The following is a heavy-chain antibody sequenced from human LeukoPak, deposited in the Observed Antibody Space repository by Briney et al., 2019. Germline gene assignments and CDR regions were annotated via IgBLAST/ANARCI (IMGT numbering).Heavy chain of an antibody. CDR2: IKQDGSEQ. D-gene: IGHD6-13*01. V-gene: IGHV3-7*01. CDR1: GFTFSSYW. CDR3: ARVLAAAGLVD. J-gene: IGHJ4*02. Sequence: PGGSLRLSCAASGFTFSSYWMSWVRQAPGKGLEWVANIKQDGSEQYYVDSVKGRFTISRDNAKNSLYLQLNSLRAEDTAVYYCARVLAAAGLVDWGQGTLVTVSS.